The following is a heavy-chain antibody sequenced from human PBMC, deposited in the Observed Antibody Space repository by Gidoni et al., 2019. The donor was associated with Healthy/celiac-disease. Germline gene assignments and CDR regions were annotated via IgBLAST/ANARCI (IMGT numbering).Heavy chain of an antibody. D-gene: IGHD1-26*01. V-gene: IGHV4-39*01. J-gene: IGHJ4*02. CDR3: ARQKVGATNGVDY. Sequence: QLQLQESGPGLVKPSETLSLTCTVSGGSISSSSYYWGWIRQPPGKGLEWIGSIYYSGSTYYNPSLKSRVTISVDTSKNQFSLKLSSVTAADTAVYYCARQKVGATNGVDYWGQGTLVTVSS. CDR1: GGSISSSSYY. CDR2: IYYSGST.